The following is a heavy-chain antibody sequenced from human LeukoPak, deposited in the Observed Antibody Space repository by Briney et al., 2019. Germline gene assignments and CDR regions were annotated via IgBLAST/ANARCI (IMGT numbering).Heavy chain of an antibody. Sequence: SETLSLTCAVYGGSFSDYYWTWVRQSPGKGLEWIGEINHSGSTNYNPSLKSRVTISADTSKSQFSLKVTSVTAADTALYYCARVAHPSRNGYHLGYWGQGTLVTISS. CDR3: ARVAHPSRNGYHLGY. CDR1: GGSFSDYY. D-gene: IGHD5-12*01. CDR2: INHSGST. V-gene: IGHV4-34*01. J-gene: IGHJ4*02.